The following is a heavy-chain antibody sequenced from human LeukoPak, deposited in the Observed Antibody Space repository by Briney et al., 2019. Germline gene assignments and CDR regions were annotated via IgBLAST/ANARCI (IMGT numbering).Heavy chain of an antibody. CDR2: ISGSGGST. CDR3: ARDRDIVVVVAATGAFDI. J-gene: IGHJ3*02. CDR1: GFTFSSYG. Sequence: PGGSLRLSCAASGFTFSSYGMSWVRQAPGKGLEWVSAISGSGGSTYYADSEKGRFTISRDNSKNTLYLQMNSLRAEDTAVYYCARDRDIVVVVAATGAFDIWGQGTMVTVSS. D-gene: IGHD2-15*01. V-gene: IGHV3-23*01.